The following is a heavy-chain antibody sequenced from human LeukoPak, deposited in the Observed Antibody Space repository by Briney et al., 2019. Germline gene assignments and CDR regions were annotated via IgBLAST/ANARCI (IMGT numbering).Heavy chain of an antibody. CDR3: AKDLNSSGYYRIFDY. V-gene: IGHV3-64*01. Sequence: PGGSLRLSCAASGFTLSDYAIHWVRQTPGKGLEYVSAISAAGGSTYYGNSVMGRFTVTRDNSKNTVYLQMGGLRAEDTAVYYCAKDLNSSGYYRIFDYWGQGTLVTVSS. J-gene: IGHJ4*02. D-gene: IGHD3-22*01. CDR1: GFTLSDYA. CDR2: ISAAGGST.